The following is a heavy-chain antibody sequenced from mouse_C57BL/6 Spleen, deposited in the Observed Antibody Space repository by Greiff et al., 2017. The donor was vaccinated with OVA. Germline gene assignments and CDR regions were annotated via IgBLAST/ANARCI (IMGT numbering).Heavy chain of an antibody. V-gene: IGHV8-12*01. CDR2: IYWDDDK. Sequence: QVTLKESGPGILQSSQTLSLTCSFSGFSLSTSGMCVSWIRQPSGKGLEWLAHIYWDDDKRYNPSLKSLLTIPKDTSRNQVFLKISRVNTADTATYYCARREAYYSSGYFDYWGQGTTLTVSS. CDR3: ARREAYYSSGYFDY. D-gene: IGHD2-12*01. CDR1: GFSLSTSGMC. J-gene: IGHJ2*01.